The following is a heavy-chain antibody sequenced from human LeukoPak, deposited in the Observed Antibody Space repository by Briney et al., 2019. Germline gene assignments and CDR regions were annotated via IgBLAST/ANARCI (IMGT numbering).Heavy chain of an antibody. Sequence: ASVKVSCKASGYTFTSYAMHWVRQAPGQRLEWMGWINAGNGNTKYSQEFQGRVTITRDTSASTAYMELSSLRSEDMAVYYCAEGILVGDYNWFDPWGQGTLVTVSS. CDR2: INAGNGNT. J-gene: IGHJ5*02. D-gene: IGHD2-8*02. CDR1: GYTFTSYA. V-gene: IGHV1-3*03. CDR3: AEGILVGDYNWFDP.